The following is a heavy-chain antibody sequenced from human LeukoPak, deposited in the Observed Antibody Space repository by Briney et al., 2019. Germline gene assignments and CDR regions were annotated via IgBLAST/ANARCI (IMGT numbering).Heavy chain of an antibody. CDR2: INHSGST. Sequence: SETLSLTCAVYGGSFSGYYWSWIRRPPGKGLEWIGEINHSGSTNYNPSLKSRVTISVDTSKNQFSLKLSSVTAADTAVYYCARHVDRSIAARRSYYYMDVWGKGTTVTVSS. J-gene: IGHJ6*03. CDR3: ARHVDRSIAARRSYYYMDV. V-gene: IGHV4-34*01. D-gene: IGHD6-6*01. CDR1: GGSFSGYY.